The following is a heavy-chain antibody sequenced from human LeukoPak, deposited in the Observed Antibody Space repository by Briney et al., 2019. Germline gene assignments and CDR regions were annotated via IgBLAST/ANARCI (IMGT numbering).Heavy chain of an antibody. J-gene: IGHJ4*02. D-gene: IGHD5-24*01. CDR2: IKQDASEK. CDR1: GFTFSSYW. CDR3: ARGGWLPFSPFDY. Sequence: PGGSLRLSCAASGFTFSSYWMSWVRQAPGKGLEWVANIKQDASEKYYVDSVKGRFTISRDNAKNSLYLQMNSLRAEDTAVYYCARGGWLPFSPFDYRGQGTLVTVSS. V-gene: IGHV3-7*01.